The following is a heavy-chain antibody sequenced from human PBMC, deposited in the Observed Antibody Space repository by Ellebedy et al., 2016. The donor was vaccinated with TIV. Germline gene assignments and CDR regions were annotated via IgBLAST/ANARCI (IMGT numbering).Heavy chain of an antibody. V-gene: IGHV3-7*03. J-gene: IGHJ4*02. Sequence: PGGSLRLSCAASGFSFNRYWMSWVRQAPGKGLEWVATIKEDGSEKYHVASVKGRFTISRDNAKNSLYLQMNSLRTEDTAVYYCAKGRGGGTDSSAPRYYFDYWGLGTLVTVSS. CDR2: IKEDGSEK. CDR1: GFSFNRYW. D-gene: IGHD3-22*01. CDR3: AKGRGGGTDSSAPRYYFDY.